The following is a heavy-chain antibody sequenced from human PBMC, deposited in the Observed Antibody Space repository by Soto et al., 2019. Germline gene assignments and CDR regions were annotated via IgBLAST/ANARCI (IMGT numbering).Heavy chain of an antibody. CDR2: IIPLFGTT. CDR3: ARDSGAKLSSS. Sequence: QVQLVQSGADLKKPGSSVKVSCKASGGSFSNSSISWVRRAPGQGLEWMGGIIPLFGTTNYAQKFRGRVTITADESTSTAYMEMSSLRFEDTAVYYCARDSGAKLSSSWGQGTLVTVSS. CDR1: GGSFSNSS. J-gene: IGHJ4*02. V-gene: IGHV1-69*01. D-gene: IGHD6-13*01.